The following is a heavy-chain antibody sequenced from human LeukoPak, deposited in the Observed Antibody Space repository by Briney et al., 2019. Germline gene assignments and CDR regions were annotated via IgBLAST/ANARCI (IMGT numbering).Heavy chain of an antibody. V-gene: IGHV4-4*07. Sequence: SETLSLTCTVSGGSISSYYWSWIRQPAGKGLEWIGRLYTSGSTNYNPSLKSRVTMSVDTSKNQFSLKLSSVTAADTAVYYCATIYDFWSGSVYYFDYWGQGTLVTVPS. CDR1: GGSISSYY. D-gene: IGHD3-3*01. CDR3: ATIYDFWSGSVYYFDY. CDR2: LYTSGST. J-gene: IGHJ4*02.